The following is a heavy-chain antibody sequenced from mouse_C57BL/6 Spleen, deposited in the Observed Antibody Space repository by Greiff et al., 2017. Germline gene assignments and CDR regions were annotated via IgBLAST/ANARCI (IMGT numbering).Heavy chain of an antibody. D-gene: IGHD1-1*01. J-gene: IGHJ4*01. CDR2: IYPRSGNT. CDR1: GYTFTSYG. CDR3: ARCYYGSNYAMDY. V-gene: IGHV1-81*01. Sequence: QVQLQQSGAELARPGASVKLSCKASGYTFTSYGISWVKQRTGPGLEWIGEIYPRSGNTYYTEKFKGKATLTADKSSSTAYMELRSLTSEDSAVYFCARCYYGSNYAMDYWGQGTSVTVSS.